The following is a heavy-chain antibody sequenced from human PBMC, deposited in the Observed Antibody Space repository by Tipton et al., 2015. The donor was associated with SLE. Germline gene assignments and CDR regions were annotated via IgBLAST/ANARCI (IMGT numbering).Heavy chain of an antibody. J-gene: IGHJ6*03. V-gene: IGHV3-48*03. CDR3: AKPTYYYYMDV. CDR1: GFTFSSYE. CDR2: TSSSGSTI. Sequence: GSLRLSCAASGFTFSSYEMNWVRQAPGKGLEWVSYTSSSGSTIYYADSVKGRFTISRDNAKNSLYLQMNSLRAEDTAVYYCAKPTYYYYMDVWGKGTTVTVSS. D-gene: IGHD1-14*01.